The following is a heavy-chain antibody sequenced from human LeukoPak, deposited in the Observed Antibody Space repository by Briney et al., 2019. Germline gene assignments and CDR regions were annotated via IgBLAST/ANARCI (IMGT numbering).Heavy chain of an antibody. CDR2: ISYDGSNK. D-gene: IGHD6-13*01. CDR3: ARHSSSWYAGFYYYYYMDV. CDR1: GFTFSSYA. Sequence: GGSLRLSCAASGFTFSSYAMHWVRQSPGKGLEWVAVISYDGSNKYYADSVKGRFTISRDISKNTLYLQMNSLRPEDTAVYYCARHSSSWYAGFYYYYYMDVWGKGTTVTISS. V-gene: IGHV3-30*04. J-gene: IGHJ6*03.